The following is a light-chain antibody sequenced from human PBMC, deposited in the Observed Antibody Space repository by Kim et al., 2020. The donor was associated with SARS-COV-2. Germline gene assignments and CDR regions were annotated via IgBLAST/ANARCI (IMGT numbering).Light chain of an antibody. CDR1: QSVSSSY. Sequence: LSPGERATRSCRASQSVSSSYLAWYQQKPGQAPRLLIYGASSRATGIPDRFSGSGSGTDFTLTISRLEPEDFAVYYCQQYGSPLTFGGGTKVEIK. J-gene: IGKJ4*01. CDR3: QQYGSPLT. V-gene: IGKV3-20*01. CDR2: GAS.